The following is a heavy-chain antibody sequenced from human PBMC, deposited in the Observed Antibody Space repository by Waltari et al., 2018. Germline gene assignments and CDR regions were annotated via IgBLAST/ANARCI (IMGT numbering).Heavy chain of an antibody. CDR1: GFPIGSEYY. CDR3: ARLSPYTSSGDFFDP. V-gene: IGHV4-38-2*01. CDR2: TYHSGSA. D-gene: IGHD2-21*02. J-gene: IGHJ5*02. Sequence: QVQLQESGPRLVKPSETLSLTCSVSGFPIGSEYYWAWVRQSPGGGRVWFGSTYHSGSADYNASLKGRVTISVDTSKNQFSLKLTSVTVADSGVYYCARLSPYTSSGDFFDPWGQGALVTVSS.